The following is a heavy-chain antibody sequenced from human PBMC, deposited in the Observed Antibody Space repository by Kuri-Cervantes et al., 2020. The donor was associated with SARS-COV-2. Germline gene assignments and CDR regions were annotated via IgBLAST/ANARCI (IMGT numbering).Heavy chain of an antibody. CDR2: IRDSGST. V-gene: IGHV4-34*01. CDR3: ARGRLDYDFWSGYYMWNDY. J-gene: IGHJ4*02. CDR1: GGSLSGYY. Sequence: SETLSLTCAVYGGSLSGYYWTWIRQPPGKGLEWIGEIRDSGSTNYNPSLKRRVTISVDTSKNQFSLRLSSVTAADTAVYYCARGRLDYDFWSGYYMWNDYWGQGTLVTVSS. D-gene: IGHD3-3*01.